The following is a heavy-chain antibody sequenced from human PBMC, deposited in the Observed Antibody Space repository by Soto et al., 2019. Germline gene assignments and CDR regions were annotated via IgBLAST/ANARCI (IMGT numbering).Heavy chain of an antibody. J-gene: IGHJ4*02. D-gene: IGHD3-22*01. CDR3: ARAPPYYYDSSGPLRY. CDR1: GYTFTTYG. CDR2: ISGYNGHT. Sequence: ASVKVSCKASGYTFTTYGISWVRQAPGQGLEWMGWISGYNGHTKYAQKFQGRVTMTRDTSTSTVYMELRSLRSEDTAVFYCARAPPYYYDSSGPLRYWGQGTLVTVSS. V-gene: IGHV1-18*01.